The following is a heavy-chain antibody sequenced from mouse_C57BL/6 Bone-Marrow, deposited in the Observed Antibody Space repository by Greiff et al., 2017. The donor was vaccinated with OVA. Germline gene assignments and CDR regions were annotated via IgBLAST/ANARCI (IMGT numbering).Heavy chain of an antibody. CDR1: GYTFTSYW. V-gene: IGHV1-52*01. Sequence: VQLQQPGAELVRPGSSVKLSCKASGYTFTSYWMHWVKQRPIQGLEWIGNIDPSDSETHYNQKFKDKATLTVDKSSSTAYMQLSSLTSEDSAVYYCARWENWDPFAYWGQGTLVTVSA. D-gene: IGHD4-1*01. J-gene: IGHJ3*01. CDR3: ARWENWDPFAY. CDR2: IDPSDSET.